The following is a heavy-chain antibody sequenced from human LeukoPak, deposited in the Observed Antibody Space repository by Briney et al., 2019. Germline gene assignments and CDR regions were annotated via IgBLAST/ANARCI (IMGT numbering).Heavy chain of an antibody. D-gene: IGHD4-23*01. V-gene: IGHV4-38-2*02. CDR3: ARNRRTVVRRVLYYYYMDV. J-gene: IGHJ6*03. CDR1: GYSISSGYY. CDR2: IYHSGST. Sequence: SETLSLTCTVSGYSISSGYYWGWIRQPPGKGLEWIGSIYHSGSTYYNPSLKSRVTISVDTSKNQFSLKLSSVTAADTAVYYCARNRRTVVRRVLYYYYMDVWGKGTTVTVSS.